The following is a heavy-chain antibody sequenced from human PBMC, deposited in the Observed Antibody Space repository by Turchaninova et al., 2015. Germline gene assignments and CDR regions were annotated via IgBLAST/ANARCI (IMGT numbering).Heavy chain of an antibody. D-gene: IGHD6-19*01. CDR2: INAGDGST. CDR3: ARDHVDLNSGWYDY. V-gene: IGHV1-3*01. Sequence: QVQLVQPGAAVRKPGASLTLSCKPLGYTFTDCARHWVRPAPEQRPEWMGWINAGDGSTRFSQKFQGRFTVTRDTSASTAYMDLSSLTSEDTAVYYCARDHVDLNSGWYDYWGQGTLVTVSS. CDR1: GYTFTDCA. J-gene: IGHJ4*02.